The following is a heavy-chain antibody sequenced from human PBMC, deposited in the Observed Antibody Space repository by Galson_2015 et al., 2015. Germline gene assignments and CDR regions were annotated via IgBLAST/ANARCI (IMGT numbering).Heavy chain of an antibody. CDR3: ARQRRDITGTTSYFDY. V-gene: IGHV4-59*08. CDR1: GGSISSYY. Sequence: SEPLSLTCPVSGGSISSYYWSWIRQPPGKGLEWISYIYYSGSTYYNPSLKSRVTISVDTSKNQFSLKLSSVTAADTAVYYCARQRRDITGTTSYFDYWGQGTLVTVSS. CDR2: IYYSGST. J-gene: IGHJ4*02. D-gene: IGHD1-7*01.